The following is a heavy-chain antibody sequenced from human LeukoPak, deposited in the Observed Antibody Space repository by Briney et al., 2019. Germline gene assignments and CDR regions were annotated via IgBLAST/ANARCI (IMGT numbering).Heavy chain of an antibody. D-gene: IGHD7-27*01. V-gene: IGHV1-69*04. Sequence: SVKVSCKASGGTFSSFAISRVRQAPGQGLEWMGRIIPILGIANHAQKFQGRVTITADKSTSTAYMELRSLRSEDTAVYYCARDPSGNLGTYWGQGTLVTVSS. J-gene: IGHJ4*02. CDR3: ARDPSGNLGTY. CDR2: IIPILGIA. CDR1: GGTFSSFA.